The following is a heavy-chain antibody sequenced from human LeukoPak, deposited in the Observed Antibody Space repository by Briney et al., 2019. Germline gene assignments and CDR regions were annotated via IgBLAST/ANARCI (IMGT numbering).Heavy chain of an antibody. CDR3: ARYSRGHPNYSFDY. J-gene: IGHJ4*02. D-gene: IGHD2-15*01. Sequence: PSETLSLTCTVSGCSISTVSYWGWFRQAPGKGLEWIANIYHSGSAYYNPSLKSRLTISIDASRNQFSLGLASVTAADTAVYYCARYSRGHPNYSFDYWGQGTLVTVSS. CDR1: GCSISTVSY. V-gene: IGHV4-38-2*02. CDR2: IYHSGSA.